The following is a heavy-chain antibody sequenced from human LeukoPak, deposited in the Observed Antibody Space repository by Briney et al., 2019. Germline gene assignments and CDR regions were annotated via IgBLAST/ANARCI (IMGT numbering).Heavy chain of an antibody. CDR3: AKMSGVVWFGELRLPFDY. J-gene: IGHJ4*02. V-gene: IGHV3-23*01. CDR2: IRAGGVSLFSGSGRAT. D-gene: IGHD3-10*01. Sequence: PGGSLRLSCAASGFTFSSYAMSWVRQAPGKGLQWVSVIRAGGVSLFSGSGRATYYADSVEGRFTISRDNSKNTLYLQMNSLRADDTAVYYCAKMSGVVWFGELRLPFDYWGQGTLVTVSS. CDR1: GFTFSSYA.